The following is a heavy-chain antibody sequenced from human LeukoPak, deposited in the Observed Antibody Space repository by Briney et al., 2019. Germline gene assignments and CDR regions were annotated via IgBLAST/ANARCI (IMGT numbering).Heavy chain of an antibody. Sequence: PGGSLRLSCAASGFTFSTYSMNWVRQAPGKGLEWVSFISSSSSYIYYADSVKGRFTISRDNSKNTLYLQMNSLRAEDTAVYYCARDPVPYSSSLVVDYWGQGTQVTVSS. CDR3: ARDPVPYSSSLVVDY. D-gene: IGHD6-6*01. V-gene: IGHV3-21*01. CDR2: ISSSSSYI. J-gene: IGHJ4*02. CDR1: GFTFSTYS.